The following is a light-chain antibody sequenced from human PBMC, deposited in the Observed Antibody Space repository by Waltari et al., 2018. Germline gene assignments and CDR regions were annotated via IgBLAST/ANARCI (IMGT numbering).Light chain of an antibody. J-gene: IGKJ3*01. V-gene: IGKV1-27*01. CDR3: QRYNGALFT. CDR2: GAS. Sequence: DIQMTQSPSSLSASVGDRVTITCRASKGIRNNLVWYQQKPGKVPKLLIYGASTLQSGVPSRFSGSGSGTDFTLTISRLQPEDVATDYCQRYNGALFTFGPGTKVDIK. CDR1: KGIRNN.